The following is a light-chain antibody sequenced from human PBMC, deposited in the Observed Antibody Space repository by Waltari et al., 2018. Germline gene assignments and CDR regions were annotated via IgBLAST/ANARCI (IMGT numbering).Light chain of an antibody. CDR3: GTWDSSLSGAV. CDR2: ENP. J-gene: IGLJ7*01. V-gene: IGLV1-51*02. CDR1: SSNIGNNY. Sequence: QSVLTQPPSVSAAPGQRVTISCSGGSSNIGNNYVSWYRQFPGTAPKLLIYENPRRPPGIPGRFSGSKSGTSATLDITGLQAGDEAEYYCGTWDSSLSGAVFGGGTHLTVL.